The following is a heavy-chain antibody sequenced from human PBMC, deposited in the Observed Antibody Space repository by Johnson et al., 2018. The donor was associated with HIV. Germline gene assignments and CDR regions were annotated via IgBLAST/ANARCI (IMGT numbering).Heavy chain of an antibody. CDR3: AKSPGKDHGGKSGAFDF. V-gene: IGHV3-33*06. J-gene: IGHJ3*01. CDR2: IWFDGSNE. CDR1: GFTFSKFG. D-gene: IGHD4-23*01. Sequence: VQLVESGGGVVQTGMSLRLSCAASGFTFSKFGMHWVRQAPGKGLELVAVIWFDGSNEYYADSVKGRFTISRDNSKNTLFLQMNNLKVEDTAVYYCAKSPGKDHGGKSGAFDFWGQGTMVTVSS.